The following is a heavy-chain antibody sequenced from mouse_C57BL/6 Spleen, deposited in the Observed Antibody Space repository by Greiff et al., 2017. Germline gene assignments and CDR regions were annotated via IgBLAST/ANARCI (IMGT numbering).Heavy chain of an antibody. CDR1: GYTFTEYT. CDR3: ARHESPYYYGSGGYAMDY. CDR2: FYPGSGSI. V-gene: IGHV1-62-2*01. Sequence: QVQLQQSGAELVKPGASVKLSCKASGYTFTEYTIHWVKQRSGQGLEWIGWFYPGSGSIKYNEKFKDKATLTADKSSSTVYMELSRLTSEDSAVYFCARHESPYYYGSGGYAMDYWGQGTSVTVSS. D-gene: IGHD1-1*01. J-gene: IGHJ4*01.